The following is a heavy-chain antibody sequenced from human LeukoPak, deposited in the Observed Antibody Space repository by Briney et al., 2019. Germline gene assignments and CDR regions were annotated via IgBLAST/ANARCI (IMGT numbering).Heavy chain of an antibody. D-gene: IGHD3-22*01. CDR2: INPSGGST. CDR1: GYTSTSYY. Sequence: ASVKVSCKASGYTSTSYYMHWVRQAPGQGLEWMGIINPSGGSTSYAQKFQGRVTMTRDTSTSTVYMELSSLRSEDTAVYYCARAYYYDSSGFYFPVDYWGQGTLVTVSS. V-gene: IGHV1-46*01. J-gene: IGHJ4*02. CDR3: ARAYYYDSSGFYFPVDY.